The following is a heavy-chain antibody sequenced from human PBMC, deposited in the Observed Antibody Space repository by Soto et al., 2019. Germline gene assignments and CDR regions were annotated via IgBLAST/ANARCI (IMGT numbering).Heavy chain of an antibody. D-gene: IGHD2-2*01. V-gene: IGHV4-34*01. J-gene: IGHJ6*03. CDR2: INHSGST. CDR3: ARGRGDIGVVPAPTARYYYYMDV. Sequence: QVQLQQWGAGLLKPSETLSLTCAVYGGSFSGYYSSWIRQPPGKGLEWIGEINHSGSTNYNPSLKSRVTISVDTSKNQFSLKLSSVTAADTAVYYCARGRGDIGVVPAPTARYYYYMDVWGKGTTVTVSS. CDR1: GGSFSGYY.